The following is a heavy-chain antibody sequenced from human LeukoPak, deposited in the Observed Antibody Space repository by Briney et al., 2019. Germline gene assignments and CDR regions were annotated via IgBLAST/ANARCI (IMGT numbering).Heavy chain of an antibody. CDR2: IDYSGGT. Sequence: SETLSLTCTVSGGSISSYFWSWIRQAPGRGLEWIGYIDYSGGTKYNPSLRSRLTISVDTSKNQFSLRLSSVTAADTAVYYCARGTYSSGWYGERDYYYMDVWGKGATVTVSS. J-gene: IGHJ6*03. D-gene: IGHD6-19*01. CDR1: GGSISSYF. V-gene: IGHV4-59*01. CDR3: ARGTYSSGWYGERDYYYMDV.